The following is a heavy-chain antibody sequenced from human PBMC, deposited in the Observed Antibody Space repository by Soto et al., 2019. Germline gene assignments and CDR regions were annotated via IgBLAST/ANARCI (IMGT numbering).Heavy chain of an antibody. Sequence: QVQLVQSGAEVKKPGSSVKVSCKASGGTFSSYAISWVRQAPGQGLEWMGGIIPIFGTANYAQKFQGRVTITADESTSTGYMELSSLRSEDTAGYYCARRSPNSPLFLTGYYIGGNFDYWGQGTLVTVSS. J-gene: IGHJ4*02. D-gene: IGHD3-9*01. CDR1: GGTFSSYA. CDR2: IIPIFGTA. V-gene: IGHV1-69*01. CDR3: ARRSPNSPLFLTGYYIGGNFDY.